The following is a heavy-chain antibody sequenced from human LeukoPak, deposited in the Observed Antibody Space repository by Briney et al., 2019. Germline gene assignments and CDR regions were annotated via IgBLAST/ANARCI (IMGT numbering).Heavy chain of an antibody. CDR2: IYSNGNT. V-gene: IGHV3-66*01. J-gene: IGHJ4*02. Sequence: PGGSLRLSCAASGFTVSSHYMTWVRQAPGKGLEWVSGIYSNGNTYYADSVKGRFTISRDNSKNTLYLQMNSLRVEDTAVYYCASDGLWFGELSLFDYWGQGTLVTVSS. D-gene: IGHD3-10*01. CDR3: ASDGLWFGELSLFDY. CDR1: GFTVSSHY.